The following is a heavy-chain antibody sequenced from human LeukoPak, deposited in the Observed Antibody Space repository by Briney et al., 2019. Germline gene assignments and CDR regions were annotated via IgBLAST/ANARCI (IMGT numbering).Heavy chain of an antibody. CDR2: IHYDGSNK. J-gene: IGHJ5*02. V-gene: IGHV3-30*02. Sequence: PGGSLRLSCAASGFTSSNYWMHWVRQAPGKGLEWVAFIHYDGSNKYYADSVKGRFTISRDNSKNTLYLQMNSLRAEDTAVYYCAERAVSPAWGQGTLVTVSS. D-gene: IGHD4-11*01. CDR3: AERAVSPA. CDR1: GFTSSNYW.